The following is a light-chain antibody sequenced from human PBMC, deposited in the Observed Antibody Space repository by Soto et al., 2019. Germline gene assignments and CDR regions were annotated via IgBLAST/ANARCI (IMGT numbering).Light chain of an antibody. CDR2: DVG. CDR1: SSDIGGYNF. J-gene: IGLJ1*01. V-gene: IGLV2-14*01. Sequence: QSALTQPASVSGSPGQSITIACTGTSSDIGGYNFVSWYQQHPGKAPKLLIYDVGNRPSGVSNRFSGSKSGNTASLNISGLQAEDEAHYYCNSYRTVSTYVVGTGTKLTVL. CDR3: NSYRTVSTYV.